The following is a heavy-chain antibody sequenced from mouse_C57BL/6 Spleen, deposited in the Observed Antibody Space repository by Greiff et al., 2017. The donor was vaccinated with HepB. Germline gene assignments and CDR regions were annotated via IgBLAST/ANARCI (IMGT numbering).Heavy chain of an antibody. CDR3: ARELGGAWFAY. V-gene: IGHV1-64*01. Sequence: QVQLKQPGAELVKPGASVKLSCKASGYTFTSYWMHWVKQRPGQGLEWIGMIHPNSGSTNYNEKFKSKATLTVDKSSSTAYMQLSSLTSEDSAVYYCARELGGAWFAYWGQGTLVTVSA. CDR2: IHPNSGST. J-gene: IGHJ3*01. D-gene: IGHD4-1*01. CDR1: GYTFTSYW.